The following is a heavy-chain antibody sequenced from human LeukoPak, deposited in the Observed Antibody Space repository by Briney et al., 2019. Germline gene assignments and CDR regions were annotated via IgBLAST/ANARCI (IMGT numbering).Heavy chain of an antibody. D-gene: IGHD2-15*01. V-gene: IGHV3-7*03. CDR1: GFTFSTYG. Sequence: GGSLRLSCAASGFTFSTYGMTWVRQAPGKGLEWVANIKQDGGAKPYVDSVKGRFTISRDNAKNSLFLQMNSLRAEDTAVYYCARDNGWSADFWGQGTLVTVSS. CDR3: ARDNGWSADF. CDR2: IKQDGGAK. J-gene: IGHJ4*02.